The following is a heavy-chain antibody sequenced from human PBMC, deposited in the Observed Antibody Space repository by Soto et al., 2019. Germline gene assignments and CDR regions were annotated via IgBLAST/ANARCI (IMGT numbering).Heavy chain of an antibody. CDR2: ISGSGDST. J-gene: IGHJ4*02. D-gene: IGHD6-19*01. CDR3: ASQAGYSSGWYDY. V-gene: IGHV3-23*01. Sequence: EVPLLESGGGLVQPGGSLRLSCAASGFTFSSYAMSWVRQAPGKGLEWVSAISGSGDSTYYADSVKGRFTISRDNSKNTLYLQMNSLRAEDTAVYYCASQAGYSSGWYDYWGQGTLVTVSS. CDR1: GFTFSSYA.